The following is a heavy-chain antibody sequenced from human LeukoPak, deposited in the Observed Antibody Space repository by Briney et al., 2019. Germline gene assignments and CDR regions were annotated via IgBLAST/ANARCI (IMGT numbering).Heavy chain of an antibody. CDR2: ITSKAYGGTI. V-gene: IGHV3-49*04. Sequence: PEGSLRLSCAASGFTFSSYAMSWVRQAPGKGLEWVGVITSKAYGGTIEYGPSVKGRFTISRDDSKSIAYLQMNSLKTEDTAVYYCARVRLSGTPPFYDYWGQGTLVTVSS. D-gene: IGHD1-26*01. CDR3: ARVRLSGTPPFYDY. CDR1: GFTFSSYA. J-gene: IGHJ4*02.